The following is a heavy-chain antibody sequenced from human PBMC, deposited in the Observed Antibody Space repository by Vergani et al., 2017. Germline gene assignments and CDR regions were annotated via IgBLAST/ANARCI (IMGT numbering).Heavy chain of an antibody. Sequence: QVQLVESGGGLVKPGGSLRLSCAASGFTFSDYYMSWIRQAPGKGLEWVSYISSSSSYTNYADSVKGRFTISRDNAKNSLYLQMNSLRAEDTAVYYCARDHGYSSSWSIYYYYGMDVWGQGTTVTVSS. CDR2: ISSSSSYT. CDR3: ARDHGYSSSWSIYYYYGMDV. D-gene: IGHD6-13*01. V-gene: IGHV3-11*06. J-gene: IGHJ6*02. CDR1: GFTFSDYY.